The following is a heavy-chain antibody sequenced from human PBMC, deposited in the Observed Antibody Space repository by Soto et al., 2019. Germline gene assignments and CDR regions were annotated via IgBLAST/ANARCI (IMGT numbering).Heavy chain of an antibody. CDR3: AKSDGTTRGYYYYMDV. J-gene: IGHJ6*03. V-gene: IGHV3-23*01. Sequence: GGSLRLSCAASGFPFNAYSMSWIRQAPGKGLEWVSSISYSGDSSYFADSVKGRFTVSRDNSRSTLYLQMSSLRAEDTAVYYCAKSDGTTRGYYYYMDVWGKGTTVTVSS. CDR2: ISYSGDSS. CDR1: GFPFNAYS. D-gene: IGHD1-1*01.